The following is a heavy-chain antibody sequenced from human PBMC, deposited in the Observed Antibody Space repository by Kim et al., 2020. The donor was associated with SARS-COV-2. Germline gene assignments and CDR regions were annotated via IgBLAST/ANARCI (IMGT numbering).Heavy chain of an antibody. Sequence: LQSRVTISVDTSKNQFSLKLSSVTAADTAVYYCAGGVRVGVITNRYYFDYWGQGTLVTVSS. D-gene: IGHD3-10*01. CDR3: AGGVRVGVITNRYYFDY. J-gene: IGHJ4*02. V-gene: IGHV4-59*09.